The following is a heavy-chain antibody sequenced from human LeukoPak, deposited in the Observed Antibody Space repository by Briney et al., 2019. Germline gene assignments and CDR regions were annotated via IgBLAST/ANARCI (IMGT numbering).Heavy chain of an antibody. V-gene: IGHV1-2*02. Sequence: ASVKVSCKASGGTFSSYAISWVRQAPGQGLEWMGWINPNSGGTNYAQKFQGRVTMTRDTSISTAYMELSSLRSEDTAVYYCARAPLRRGYFDYWGQGTLVTVSS. CDR1: GGTFSSYA. D-gene: IGHD3-10*01. CDR2: INPNSGGT. J-gene: IGHJ4*02. CDR3: ARAPLRRGYFDY.